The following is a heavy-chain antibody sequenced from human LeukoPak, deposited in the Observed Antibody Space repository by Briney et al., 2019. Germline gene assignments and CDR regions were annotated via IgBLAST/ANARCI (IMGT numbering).Heavy chain of an antibody. D-gene: IGHD5-12*01. CDR1: GGSISTYY. V-gene: IGHV4-59*01. CDR3: ARGGGYASPIGY. CDR2: IYHSGST. Sequence: SETPSLTCTLSGGSISTYYWSWIRQPPGKGLEWIGYIYHSGSTNYNPSLKSRVTISVDTSKNQFSLKLSSVIAADTAVYCCARGGGYASPIGYWGQGALVTVSS. J-gene: IGHJ4*02.